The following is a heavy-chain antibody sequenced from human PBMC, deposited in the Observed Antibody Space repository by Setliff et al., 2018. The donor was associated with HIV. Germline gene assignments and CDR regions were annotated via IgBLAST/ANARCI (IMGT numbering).Heavy chain of an antibody. CDR3: ARHKSQPYYFDY. V-gene: IGHV3-7*03. Sequence: GESLKISCAASGFTFSNSWMTWVRQAPGKGLEWVANIKKDGSDKFYVDSVKGRFAISRDNAKNSLNLEMNSLRAEDTAVYYCARHKSQPYYFDYWGQGTLVTVSS. J-gene: IGHJ4*02. CDR2: IKKDGSDK. CDR1: GFTFSNSW.